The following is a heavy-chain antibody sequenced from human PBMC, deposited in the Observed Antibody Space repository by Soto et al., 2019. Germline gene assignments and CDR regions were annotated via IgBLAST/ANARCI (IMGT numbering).Heavy chain of an antibody. CDR2: INPSGGST. CDR1: GYTFTSYY. Sequence: ASVKVSCKASGYTFTSYYMHWVRQAPGQGLEWMGIINPSGGSTSYAQKFQGRVTMTRDTSTSTVYMELSSLGSEDTAVYYCARDLDTRGVAARSYYYYGMDVWGQGTTVTVSS. V-gene: IGHV1-46*01. D-gene: IGHD6-6*01. J-gene: IGHJ6*02. CDR3: ARDLDTRGVAARSYYYYGMDV.